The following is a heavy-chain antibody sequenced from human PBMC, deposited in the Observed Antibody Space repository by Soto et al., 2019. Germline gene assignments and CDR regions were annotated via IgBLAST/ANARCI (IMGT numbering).Heavy chain of an antibody. CDR3: ARERGDYYDSSGYQLYDAFDI. J-gene: IGHJ3*02. CDR2: IYYSGST. V-gene: IGHV4-59*01. Sequence: PSETLSLTCTVSGGSISSYYWSWIRQPPGKGLEWIGYIYYSGSTNYNPSLKSRVTISVDTSKNQFSLKLSSVTAADTAVYYCARERGDYYDSSGYQLYDAFDIWGQGTMVTVSS. CDR1: GGSISSYY. D-gene: IGHD3-22*01.